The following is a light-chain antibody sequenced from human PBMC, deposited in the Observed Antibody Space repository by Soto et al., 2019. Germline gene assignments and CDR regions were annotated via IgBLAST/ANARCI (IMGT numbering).Light chain of an antibody. CDR3: QQYDNLPRYT. CDR1: QDIRNY. J-gene: IGKJ2*01. CDR2: DAS. V-gene: IGKV1-33*01. Sequence: DIQMTQSPSSLSASVGDRITITCQASQDIRNYLNWYQQKPGKPPNLLIYDASNLEAGVPSRFSGGGSETNFTFTISSLQPEDIATYYCQQYDNLPRYTFGQGTRLEI.